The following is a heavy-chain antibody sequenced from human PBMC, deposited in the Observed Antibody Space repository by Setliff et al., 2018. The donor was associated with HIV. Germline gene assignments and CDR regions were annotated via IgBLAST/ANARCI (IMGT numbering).Heavy chain of an antibody. CDR2: IYITGST. CDR3: ARAPISGGSPWFDP. CDR1: GGSISSSSYY. V-gene: IGHV4-61*02. Sequence: SETLSLTCIVSGGSISSSSYYWGWIRQPAGKGLEWIGRIYITGSTNYNPSLKSRVTMSVDTSKNQFSLKLSSVTAADTAVYYCARAPISGGSPWFDPWGQGTLVTVSS. D-gene: IGHD6-19*01. J-gene: IGHJ5*02.